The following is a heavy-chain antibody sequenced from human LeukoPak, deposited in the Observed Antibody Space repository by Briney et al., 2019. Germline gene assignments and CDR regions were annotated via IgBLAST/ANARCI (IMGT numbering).Heavy chain of an antibody. D-gene: IGHD1-26*01. Sequence: ASVKVSCKASGYTFTGYYMHWVRQAPGQGLEWMGWINPNSGGTNYAQKFQGRVTMTRDTSTSTVYMELSSLRSEDTAVYYCARDCFDVVGAYQPLDYWGQGTLVTVSS. CDR3: ARDCFDVVGAYQPLDY. J-gene: IGHJ4*02. V-gene: IGHV1-2*02. CDR1: GYTFTGYY. CDR2: INPNSGGT.